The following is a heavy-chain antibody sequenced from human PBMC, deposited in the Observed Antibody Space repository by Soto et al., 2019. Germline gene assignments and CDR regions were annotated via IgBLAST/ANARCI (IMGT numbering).Heavy chain of an antibody. D-gene: IGHD5-12*01. V-gene: IGHV1-18*01. J-gene: IGHJ4*02. Sequence: RAPVKVSCKASGYSFFDYGITWVRQAPGQGLEWMGWISTFNGDTNYAKQFQGRVTMTTEASTSTGYMELRGLRSDDTAVYYWAREEGGQMAKCDQWGQGTLVTVSS. CDR2: ISTFNGDT. CDR1: GYSFFDYG. CDR3: AREEGGQMAKCDQ.